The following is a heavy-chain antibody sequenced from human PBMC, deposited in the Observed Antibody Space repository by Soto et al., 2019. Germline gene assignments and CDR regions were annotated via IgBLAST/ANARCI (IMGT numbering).Heavy chain of an antibody. Sequence: QVQLQESGPGLVKPSETLSLTCAVSGASISSYYCRCFGQPPGKGLESIGYLYYGRSANYNPSLQSRVTLSVDTSTNQCSLTLSSMTAADTAVYYCALRSMAVVPEYWGQGTLVTVSS. V-gene: IGHV4-59*01. D-gene: IGHD3-22*01. CDR3: ALRSMAVVPEY. CDR2: LYYGRSA. CDR1: GASISSYY. J-gene: IGHJ4*02.